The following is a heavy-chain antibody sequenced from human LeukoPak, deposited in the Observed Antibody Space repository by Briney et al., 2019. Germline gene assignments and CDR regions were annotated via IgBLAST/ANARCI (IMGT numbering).Heavy chain of an antibody. V-gene: IGHV1-2*02. J-gene: IGHJ4*01. CDR1: GYTFTDYY. CDR3: AREGPIVGATHLVDY. D-gene: IGHD1-26*01. CDR2: INPNSGGT. Sequence: ASVKVSCKAYGYTFTDYYMHWVRQAPGQGLEWMGWINPNSGGTNYAQKFQGRVTMTRDTSISTAYMELSRLRSDDTSVYYCAREGPIVGATHLVDYWGQGTLVTVSS.